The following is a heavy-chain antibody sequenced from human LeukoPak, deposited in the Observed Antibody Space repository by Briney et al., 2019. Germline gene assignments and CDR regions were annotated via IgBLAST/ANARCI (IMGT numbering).Heavy chain of an antibody. Sequence: SVKVSCKASGGTFSSYAISWVRQAPGQGLEWMGRIIPIFGTANYAQKFQGRVTITTDESTSTAYMELSSLRSEDTAVYYCAGVPEGTKDAFDIWGQGTMVTVSS. CDR1: GGTFSSYA. J-gene: IGHJ3*02. D-gene: IGHD1-14*01. V-gene: IGHV1-69*05. CDR3: AGVPEGTKDAFDI. CDR2: IIPIFGTA.